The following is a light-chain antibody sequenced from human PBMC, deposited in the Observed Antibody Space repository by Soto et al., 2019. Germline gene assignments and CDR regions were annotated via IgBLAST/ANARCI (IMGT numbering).Light chain of an antibody. CDR3: SSYTSSSTPYV. V-gene: IGLV2-14*03. Sequence: QSALTQPASVSGSPVPSITISFTGTSSDVGGYNYVSWYQHHPGKAPKLMIFDVSNRPSGVSNRFSGYKSANTASLTISGLHAEDEADYYCSSYTSSSTPYVFGTGTKLTVL. CDR1: SSDVGGYNY. J-gene: IGLJ1*01. CDR2: DVS.